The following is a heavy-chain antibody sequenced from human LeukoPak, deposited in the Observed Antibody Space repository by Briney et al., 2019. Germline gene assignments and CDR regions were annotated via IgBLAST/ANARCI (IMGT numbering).Heavy chain of an antibody. Sequence: SETLSLTCGVYGGSFSGYYWTWIRQPPGKGLEWIGEINRSGSTNYNPSLKSRVIMSVDTSKNQFSLKLSSVTAADTAVYYCARGGDYYGSGIPFDFWGQGTLVTVSS. D-gene: IGHD3-10*01. CDR2: INRSGST. CDR3: ARGGDYYGSGIPFDF. J-gene: IGHJ4*02. CDR1: GGSFSGYY. V-gene: IGHV4-34*01.